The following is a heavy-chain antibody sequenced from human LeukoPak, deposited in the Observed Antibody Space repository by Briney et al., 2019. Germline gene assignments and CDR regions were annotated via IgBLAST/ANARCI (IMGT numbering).Heavy chain of an antibody. CDR3: ARDSPYSSSWYSSDAFDI. V-gene: IGHV1-18*01. J-gene: IGHJ3*02. CDR2: ISAYNGNT. D-gene: IGHD6-13*01. Sequence: ASVKVSCKASGYTFTSYGISWVRQAPGQGLEWIGWISAYNGNTNYAQKLQGRVTVTTDTSTSTAYMELRSLRSDDTAVYYCARDSPYSSSWYSSDAFDIWGQGTMVTVSS. CDR1: GYTFTSYG.